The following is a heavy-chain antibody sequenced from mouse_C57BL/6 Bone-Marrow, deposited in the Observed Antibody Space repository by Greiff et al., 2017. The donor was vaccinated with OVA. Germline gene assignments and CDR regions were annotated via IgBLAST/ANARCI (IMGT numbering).Heavy chain of an antibody. D-gene: IGHD1-1*01. CDR2: ISYSGST. Sequence: EVQRVESGPGLAKPSQTLSLTCSVTGYSITSDYWNWIRKFPGNKLEYMGYISYSGSTSYNPSLNSRNSITRATSNTQYYLQLNSVSTEDTATYYCARDKRVVAPYYAMDYWGQGTSVTVSA. V-gene: IGHV3-8*01. CDR3: ARDKRVVAPYYAMDY. CDR1: GYSITSDY. J-gene: IGHJ4*01.